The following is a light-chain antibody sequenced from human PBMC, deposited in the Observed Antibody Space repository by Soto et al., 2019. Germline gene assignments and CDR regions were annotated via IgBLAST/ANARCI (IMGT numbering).Light chain of an antibody. CDR2: KAS. V-gene: IGKV1-5*03. CDR3: QQYVSYSS. Sequence: ILMTQSPSNLSASVGDRFTITGRGSQSVTRFLAWYQQKPGKAAKLLIYKASTLGGGVPSRFCGGGSGTDFTLTISSLQPEDSATYYCQQYVSYSSFGPGTKVEIK. CDR1: QSVTRF. J-gene: IGKJ3*01.